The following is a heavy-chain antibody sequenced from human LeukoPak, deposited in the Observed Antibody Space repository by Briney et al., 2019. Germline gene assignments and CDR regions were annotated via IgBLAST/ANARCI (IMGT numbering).Heavy chain of an antibody. CDR2: IFYSGNT. D-gene: IGHD1-14*01. CDR1: GASISSSNYY. CDR3: ARNLASDDDYYYYYMDV. Sequence: PSETLSLTCTVSGASISSSNYYWGWIRQPPGKGLEWIGSIFYSGNTDYTPSLKSRVAISVDTSKNQFSLMLHSVTAADTAVYYCARNLASDDDYYYYYMDVWGKGTTVTVSS. V-gene: IGHV4-39*01. J-gene: IGHJ6*03.